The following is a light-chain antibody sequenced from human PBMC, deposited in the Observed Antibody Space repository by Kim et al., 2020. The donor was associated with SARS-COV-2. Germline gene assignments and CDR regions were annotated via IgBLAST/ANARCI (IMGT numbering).Light chain of an antibody. CDR3: GTWDSSLSAWV. V-gene: IGLV1-51*01. CDR2: DNN. Sequence: GAKITFSCSGTSANIGNTYVSWYQQPPGTAPKLLIYDNNKRPSGIPDRFSGSKSGTSATLGITGLQTGDEADYYCGTWDSSLSAWVFGGGTQLTVL. CDR1: SANIGNTY. J-gene: IGLJ3*02.